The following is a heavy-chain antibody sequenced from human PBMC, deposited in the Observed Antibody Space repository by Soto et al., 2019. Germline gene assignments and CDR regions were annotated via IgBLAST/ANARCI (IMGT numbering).Heavy chain of an antibody. CDR2: INHSGST. J-gene: IGHJ5*02. CDR3: ARGHRSTSITMVRGVIISGWFDP. V-gene: IGHV4-30-2*01. Sequence: SQTLSLTCAVSGGSISSGGYSWSWIRQPPGKGLEWIGEINHSGSTNYNPSLKSRVTISVDTSKNQFSLKLSSVTAADTAVYYCARGHRSTSITMVRGVIISGWFDPWGQGTLVTVSS. D-gene: IGHD3-10*01. CDR1: GGSISSGGYS.